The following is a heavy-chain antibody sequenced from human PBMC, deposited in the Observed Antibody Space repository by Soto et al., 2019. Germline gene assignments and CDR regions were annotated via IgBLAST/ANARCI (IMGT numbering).Heavy chain of an antibody. Sequence: GGSLRLSCAASGFTFSSYSMNWVRQAPGKGLEWVSSISSSSSYIYYADSVKGRFTISRDNAKNSLYLQMNSLRAEDTAVYYCARDFGWLELERQYYYYYMDVWGKGTTVTVSS. CDR2: ISSSSSYI. CDR3: ARDFGWLELERQYYYYYMDV. D-gene: IGHD1-1*01. V-gene: IGHV3-21*01. J-gene: IGHJ6*03. CDR1: GFTFSSYS.